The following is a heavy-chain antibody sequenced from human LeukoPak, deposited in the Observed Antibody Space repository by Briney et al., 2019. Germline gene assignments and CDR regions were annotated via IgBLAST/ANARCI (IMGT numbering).Heavy chain of an antibody. CDR1: GFRFRTYA. CDR2: VKQDGSDK. V-gene: IGHV3-7*01. J-gene: IGHJ5*02. D-gene: IGHD3-3*01. Sequence: GGSLRLSCAASGFRFRTYAMSWVRQAPGKGLEWVANVKQDGSDKYYVDSVKGRFTISRDNAKNSLYLQMNSLRAEDTAVYYCARDNTIFGVSHINHWGQGTLVTVSS. CDR3: ARDNTIFGVSHINH.